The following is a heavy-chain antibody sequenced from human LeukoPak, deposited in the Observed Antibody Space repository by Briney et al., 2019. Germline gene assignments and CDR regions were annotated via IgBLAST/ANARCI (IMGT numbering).Heavy chain of an antibody. CDR2: IYYSGST. CDR3: ARASRRYCSSTSCNDPNWFDP. CDR1: GGSISSYY. D-gene: IGHD2-2*01. Sequence: SETLSLTCTVSGGSISSYYWSWLRQPPGKGLEWFGYIYYSGSTNYNPSLKSRVTLSVDTSKNQFSLELSSVTASDTAVYYCARASRRYCSSTSCNDPNWFDPWGQGTLVTVSS. V-gene: IGHV4-59*01. J-gene: IGHJ5*02.